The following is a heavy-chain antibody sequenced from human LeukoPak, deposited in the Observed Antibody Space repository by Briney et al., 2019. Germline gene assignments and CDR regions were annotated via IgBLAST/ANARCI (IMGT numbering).Heavy chain of an antibody. CDR2: IIPIFGTA. V-gene: IGHV1-69*06. Sequence: SVKVSCKASGGTFSSYAISWVRQAPGQGLEWMGGIIPIFGTANYAQKFQGRVTITADKSTSTAYMELSSLRSEDTAVYYCAKSVRGVLIAFDIWGQGTMVTVSS. J-gene: IGHJ3*02. D-gene: IGHD3-10*01. CDR3: AKSVRGVLIAFDI. CDR1: GGTFSSYA.